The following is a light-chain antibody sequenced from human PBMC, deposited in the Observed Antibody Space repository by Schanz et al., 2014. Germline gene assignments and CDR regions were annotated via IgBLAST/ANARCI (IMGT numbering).Light chain of an antibody. CDR3: QQYNNWPPFT. J-gene: IGKJ3*01. CDR1: QSVTSTY. V-gene: IGKV3D-15*01. Sequence: EIVLTQSPGTLSLSPGERATLSCRASQSVTSTYLAWYQQKPGQAPRLLIYAASIRAIGIPDRFSGSGSGKEFTLPISSLQSEDFALYYCQQYNNWPPFTFGPGTKVYIK. CDR2: AAS.